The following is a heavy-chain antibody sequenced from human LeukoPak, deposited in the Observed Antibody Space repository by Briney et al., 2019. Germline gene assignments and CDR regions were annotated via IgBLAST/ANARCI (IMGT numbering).Heavy chain of an antibody. CDR2: IRSNGDTT. Sequence: GGSLRLSCTASGFTFSSLAMTWVRQAPGKGLEWVSTIRSNGDTTYNADSVKGRFTISRDNSKNTLYLELNSLRVEDTATLYCAKGQELDDGVFDSWGQGTMVTVSS. J-gene: IGHJ4*02. V-gene: IGHV3-23*01. D-gene: IGHD1-1*01. CDR3: AKGQELDDGVFDS. CDR1: GFTFSSLA.